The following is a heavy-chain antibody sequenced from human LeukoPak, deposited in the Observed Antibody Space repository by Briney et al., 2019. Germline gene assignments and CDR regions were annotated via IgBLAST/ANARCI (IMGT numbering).Heavy chain of an antibody. CDR1: GYRFTSYW. J-gene: IGHJ3*02. CDR2: IYPGDSDT. Sequence: GESLKISCKGSGYRFTSYWIGWVRQMPGKGLEWMGFIYPGDSDTRYSPSFQGQVTISADKSMSTAYLQWSSLKASDTAMYYCARRRGRYSGDAFDIWGQGTMVSVSS. V-gene: IGHV5-51*01. D-gene: IGHD1-26*01. CDR3: ARRRGRYSGDAFDI.